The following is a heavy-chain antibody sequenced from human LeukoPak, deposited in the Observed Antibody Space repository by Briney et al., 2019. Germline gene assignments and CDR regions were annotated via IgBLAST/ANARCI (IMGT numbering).Heavy chain of an antibody. V-gene: IGHV3-23*01. D-gene: IGHD2-2*01. Sequence: GGSLRLSCAAAGFTFSSYAMSWVRQAPGKGLEWVSAISGSGGSTYYADSVNGRFTISRDNSNNTLYLQMNSLRAEDTAVYYCAKDGVVPANLHYWAQGTLVTVSS. CDR2: ISGSGGST. J-gene: IGHJ4*02. CDR3: AKDGVVPANLHY. CDR1: GFTFSSYA.